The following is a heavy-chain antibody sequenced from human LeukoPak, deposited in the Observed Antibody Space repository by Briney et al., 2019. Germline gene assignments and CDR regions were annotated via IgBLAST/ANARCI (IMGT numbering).Heavy chain of an antibody. CDR2: ISASGNAI. Sequence: PGGSLRLSCSAYRFVFSDYYMSWIRQAPGKGLEWVSYISASGNAIYYTNSVKGRFTISRDNAKNSLALQMNSLRVDDTAIYYCVRGGGGNSRDVFALWGQRTMVTVSS. V-gene: IGHV3-11*01. J-gene: IGHJ3*01. D-gene: IGHD4-23*01. CDR3: VRGGGGNSRDVFAL. CDR1: RFVFSDYY.